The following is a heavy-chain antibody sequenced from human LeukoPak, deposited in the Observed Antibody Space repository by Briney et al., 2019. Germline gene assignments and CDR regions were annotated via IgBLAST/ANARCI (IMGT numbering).Heavy chain of an antibody. V-gene: IGHV4-59*01. CDR3: ARDPAGFGGFDY. D-gene: IGHD3-10*01. Sequence: PSETLSLTCTVAGGSISSYYWSWIRQPPGKGLDWIGYIYYSGSTNYNPSFKSRGTISVDTSKTQFSLKLSSVTAADTAVYYCARDPAGFGGFDYWGQGTLVTVSS. J-gene: IGHJ4*02. CDR2: IYYSGST. CDR1: GGSISSYY.